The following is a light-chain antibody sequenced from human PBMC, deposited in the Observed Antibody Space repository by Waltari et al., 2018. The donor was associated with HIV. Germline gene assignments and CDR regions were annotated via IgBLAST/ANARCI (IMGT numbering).Light chain of an antibody. V-gene: IGLV1-40*01. J-gene: IGLJ3*02. CDR3: QSYDSSLSGWV. CDR2: DNN. CDR1: SSNIGAGYD. Sequence: QSVLTQPPSVSGAPGQRVTISCTGRSSNIGAGYDVHWYQQLPGTAPKLLIFDNNNRPSGLPDRFSGSKSGTSASLAITGLQAEDEADYYCQSYDSSLSGWVFGGGTKLTVL.